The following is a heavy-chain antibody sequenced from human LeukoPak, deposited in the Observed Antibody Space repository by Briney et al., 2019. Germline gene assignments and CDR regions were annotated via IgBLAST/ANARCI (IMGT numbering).Heavy chain of an antibody. V-gene: IGHV3-53*01. J-gene: IGHJ4*02. CDR1: GFTVSSNY. D-gene: IGHD6-6*01. CDR2: IYSGGST. Sequence: PGGSLRLSCAASGFTVSSNYMSWVRQAPGKGLEWVSVIYSGGSTYYADFVKGRFTISRDNSKNTLYPQMNSLRAEDTAVYYCAKSFMAAPPGAPFDYWGQGTLVTVSS. CDR3: AKSFMAAPPGAPFDY.